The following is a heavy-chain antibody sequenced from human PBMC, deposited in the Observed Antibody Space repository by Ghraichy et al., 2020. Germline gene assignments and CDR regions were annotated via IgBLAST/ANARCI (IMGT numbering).Heavy chain of an antibody. J-gene: IGHJ4*02. CDR2: TKKDGSEK. CDR3: ARDLGSGWYFDY. Sequence: GGSLRLSCAAAGFTFSSYWMSWVRQAPGKGLEWVANTKKDGSEKYYVDSVKGRFTISRDNAKNSLYLQMNSLRAEDTAVYYCARDLGSGWYFDYWGQGTLVTVSS. V-gene: IGHV3-7*01. D-gene: IGHD6-19*01. CDR1: GFTFSSYW.